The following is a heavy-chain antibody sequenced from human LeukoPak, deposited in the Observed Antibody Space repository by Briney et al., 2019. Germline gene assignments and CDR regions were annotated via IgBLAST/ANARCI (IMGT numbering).Heavy chain of an antibody. V-gene: IGHV3-74*01. J-gene: IGHJ4*02. CDR2: INVEGTTT. D-gene: IGHD3-10*01. CDR1: GFTFTRFW. Sequence: GGSLRLSCAGSGFTFTRFWMHWVRHAPGKGPVWVARINVEGTTTTYADSVEGRFTISRDENTLYLQMNHLRVDDTAVYYCTRGGEEPFDYWGQGTLVTVSP. CDR3: TRGGEEPFDY.